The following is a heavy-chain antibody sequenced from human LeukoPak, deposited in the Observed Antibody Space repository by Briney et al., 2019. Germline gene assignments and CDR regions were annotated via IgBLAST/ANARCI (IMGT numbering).Heavy chain of an antibody. CDR3: ARGRTGTTWGLDY. J-gene: IGHJ4*02. Sequence: SVTVSCKASGATFSSYTISWVRQAPGQGLEWMGRIIPILGIANYAQKFQGRVTITADKSTSTAYMELSSLRSEDTAVYYCARGRTGTTWGLDYWGQGTLVTVSS. CDR1: GATFSSYT. V-gene: IGHV1-69*02. D-gene: IGHD1-7*01. CDR2: IIPILGIA.